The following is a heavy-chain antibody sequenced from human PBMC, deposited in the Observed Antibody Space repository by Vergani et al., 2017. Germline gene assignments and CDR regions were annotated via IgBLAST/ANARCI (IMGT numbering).Heavy chain of an antibody. CDR3: ARHLRQLARNDVFDI. CDR2: IYDSRNN. J-gene: IGHJ3*02. Sequence: QLQLQESGPRLVKPSETLSLSCSLSGMSISNNNYYWGWLRQPPGKGLEWIGSIYDSRNNNYSPSLKSRVSISVDTSKNQFSLNLTSVTAADTAVYYCARHLRQLARNDVFDIWCHGTLVTVSS. CDR1: GMSISNNNYY. V-gene: IGHV4-39*01. D-gene: IGHD6-6*01.